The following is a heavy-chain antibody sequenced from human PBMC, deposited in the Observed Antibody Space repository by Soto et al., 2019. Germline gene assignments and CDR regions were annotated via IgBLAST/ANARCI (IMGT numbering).Heavy chain of an antibody. Sequence: SETLSLTCTVSGGSISSSSYYWGWIRQPPGKGLEWIGSIYYSGSTYYNPSLKSRVTISVDTSKNQFSLKLSSVTAADTAVYYRARGSRERITIFGVVLFDYWCQGTLVTVSS. V-gene: IGHV4-39*01. CDR3: ARGSRERITIFGVVLFDY. CDR2: IYYSGST. J-gene: IGHJ4*02. CDR1: GGSISSSSYY. D-gene: IGHD3-3*01.